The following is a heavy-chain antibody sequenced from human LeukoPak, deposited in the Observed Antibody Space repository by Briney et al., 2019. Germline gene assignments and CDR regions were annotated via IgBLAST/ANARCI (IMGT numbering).Heavy chain of an antibody. CDR1: GGSVSSGNYY. CDR3: ARGKGRRSSQFYYGMDV. J-gene: IGHJ6*02. CDR2: INHSGST. V-gene: IGHV4-39*07. Sequence: PSETLSLTCTVSGGSVSSGNYYWSWIRQPPGKGLEWIGEINHSGSTNYNPSLKSRVTISVDTSKNQFSLKLSSVTAADTAVYYCARGKGRRSSQFYYGMDVWGQGTTVTVSS. D-gene: IGHD6-13*01.